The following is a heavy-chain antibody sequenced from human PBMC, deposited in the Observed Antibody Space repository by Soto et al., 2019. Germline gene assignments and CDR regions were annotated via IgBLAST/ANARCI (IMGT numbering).Heavy chain of an antibody. J-gene: IGHJ5*02. CDR2: ISGSGGST. CDR3: AKVPTDFEGSGWFDP. Sequence: GGSMGLSCAASGFTFSSYAMSWVRQAPGKGLEWVSAISGSGGSTYYADSVKGRFTISRDNSKNTLYLQMNSLRAEDTAVYYCAKVPTDFEGSGWFDPWGQGTLVTVSS. V-gene: IGHV3-23*01. CDR1: GFTFSSYA.